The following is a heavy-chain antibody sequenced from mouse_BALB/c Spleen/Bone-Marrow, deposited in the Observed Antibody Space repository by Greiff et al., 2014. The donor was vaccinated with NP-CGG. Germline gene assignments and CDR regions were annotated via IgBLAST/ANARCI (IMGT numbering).Heavy chain of an antibody. V-gene: IGHV1-14*01. CDR3: ARGGYGNVYYAMDY. D-gene: IGHD2-10*02. J-gene: IGHJ4*01. CDR2: INPYNDGT. CDR1: GYTFTSYV. Sequence: VQLQQSGPELVKPGASVKMSCKASGYTFTSYVMHWVKQKPGQGLEWIGYINPYNDGTKYNEKFKSKATLTSDKSSSTAYMELSSLTSEDSAVYYCARGGYGNVYYAMDYWGQGTSVTVSS.